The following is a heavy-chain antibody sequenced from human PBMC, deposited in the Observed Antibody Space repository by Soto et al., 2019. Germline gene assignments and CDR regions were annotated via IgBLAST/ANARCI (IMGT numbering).Heavy chain of an antibody. CDR1: GFALSNYW. D-gene: IGHD7-27*01. J-gene: IGHJ4*02. V-gene: IGHV3-7*05. CDR2: IKQDGSEK. Sequence: ESGGGLVQPGESLRLSCVASGFALSNYWINWVRQAPGKGLEWVANIKQDGSEKNYVDSVKGRFTISRDNARNSLYLQMNSLRAEDTAAYYCATETSTWGCWDQGTLVTVSS. CDR3: ATETSTWGC.